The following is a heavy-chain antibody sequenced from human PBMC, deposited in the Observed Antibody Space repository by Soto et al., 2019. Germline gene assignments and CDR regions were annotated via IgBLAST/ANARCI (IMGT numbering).Heavy chain of an antibody. J-gene: IGHJ3*02. CDR1: GYPVTAYY. CDR2: INPATGAA. CDR3: ARGAGVGVAGSAAFDM. V-gene: IGHV1-2*02. Sequence: QLHLVQSGAVVKKPGASVTVSCSASGYPVTAYYMHWVRQAPGRGLEWMGGINPATGAAKYTQTFQGSVTMPRDRSTSTVFRELSGLTSGDTAVFYCARGAGVGVAGSAAFDMWGQGTLVTVSS. D-gene: IGHD3-3*01.